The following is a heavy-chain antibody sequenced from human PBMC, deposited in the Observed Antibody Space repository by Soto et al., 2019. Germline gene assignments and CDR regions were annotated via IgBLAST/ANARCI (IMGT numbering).Heavy chain of an antibody. CDR2: ISGSGGST. D-gene: IGHD3-22*01. V-gene: IGHV3-23*01. CDR3: AKEAEGAYYYDSSGSSFDY. CDR1: GFTFSSYA. Sequence: EVQLLESGGGLVQPGGSLRLSCAASGFTFSSYAMSWVRQAPGKGLEWVSAISGSGGSTYYADSVKGRFTISRDNSKNTLYLQMNSLRAEDTAVYYCAKEAEGAYYYDSSGSSFDYWGQGTLVTVSS. J-gene: IGHJ4*02.